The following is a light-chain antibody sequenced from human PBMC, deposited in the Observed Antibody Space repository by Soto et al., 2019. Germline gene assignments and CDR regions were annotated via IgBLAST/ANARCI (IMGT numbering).Light chain of an antibody. CDR1: QSVSSNY. Sequence: EIVLTQSPGTLSLSPGERATLSCRASQSVSSNYLAWYQQKPGQAPRLLIYGASTRATGSPDRFSGSGSGTDFTLTISRLEPEDFAVYYYQQYGNSPPITFGGGTKVEIK. V-gene: IGKV3-20*01. CDR2: GAS. CDR3: QQYGNSPPIT. J-gene: IGKJ4*01.